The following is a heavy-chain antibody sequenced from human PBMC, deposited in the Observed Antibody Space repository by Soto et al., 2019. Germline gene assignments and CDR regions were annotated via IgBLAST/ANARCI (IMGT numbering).Heavy chain of an antibody. CDR2: INPNSGGT. D-gene: IGHD6-13*01. J-gene: IGHJ6*02. CDR3: ARQIAAAGTLYYYYGMDV. Sequence: QVQLVQSGAEVKKPGASVKVSCKASGYTFTGYYMHWVRQAPGQGLEWMGWINPNSGGTNYAQKFQGWVTMTRDTYIXTXCMELSRLRSDDTAVYYCARQIAAAGTLYYYYGMDVWGQGTTVTVSS. V-gene: IGHV1-2*04. CDR1: GYTFTGYY.